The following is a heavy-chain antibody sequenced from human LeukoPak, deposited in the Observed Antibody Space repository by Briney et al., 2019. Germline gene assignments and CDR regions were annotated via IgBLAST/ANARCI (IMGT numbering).Heavy chain of an antibody. D-gene: IGHD1-26*01. CDR3: AREWELTVFDY. J-gene: IGHJ4*02. Sequence: GGSLRLSCAASGFTFSSYSMNWVRQAPGKGLEWVSSISSSSYIYYADSVKGRFTISRDNAKNSLYLQMNSLRAEDTAVYYCAREWELTVFDYWGQGTLVTVSS. V-gene: IGHV3-21*01. CDR1: GFTFSSYS. CDR2: ISSSSYI.